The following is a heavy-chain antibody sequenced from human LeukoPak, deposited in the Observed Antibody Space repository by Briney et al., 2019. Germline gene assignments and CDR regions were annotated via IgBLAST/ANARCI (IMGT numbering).Heavy chain of an antibody. D-gene: IGHD5-12*01. CDR3: VKDRWLRRGVFDY. CDR1: GFSFSSYA. J-gene: IGHJ4*02. Sequence: PGGSLRLSCAASGFSFSSYAMSWVRQAPGKGLEWVSAMSGSGGSTYYADSVKGRFSISRDNSKNTLYLQMSSLRAEDTAVYYCVKDRWLRRGVFDYWGQGTLVTVSS. V-gene: IGHV3-23*01. CDR2: MSGSGGST.